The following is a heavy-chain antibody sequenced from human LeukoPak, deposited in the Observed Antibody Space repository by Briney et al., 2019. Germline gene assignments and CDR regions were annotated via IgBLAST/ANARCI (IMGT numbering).Heavy chain of an antibody. Sequence: SETLSLTCAVYGGSFSGYYWSWIRQPPGKGLEWIGEINHSGSTNSNPSLKSRVTISVDTSKNQFSLKLSSVTAADTAVYYCASVRFLEGYYFDYWGQGTLVTVSS. CDR1: GGSFSGYY. V-gene: IGHV4-34*01. J-gene: IGHJ4*02. CDR2: INHSGST. CDR3: ASVRFLEGYYFDY. D-gene: IGHD3-3*01.